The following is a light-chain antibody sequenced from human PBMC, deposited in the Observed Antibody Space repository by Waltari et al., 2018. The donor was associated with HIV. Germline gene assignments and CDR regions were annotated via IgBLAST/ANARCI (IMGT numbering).Light chain of an antibody. J-gene: IGKJ2*01. V-gene: IGKV1-39*01. Sequence: DIQMTQSPSSLSASVGDSVTITCRASQSISSHLNWYQENPGKAPKALIYAASSLQSEVPSRFSGSGSVTDFTLIISNLQPEDFATYYCQQSYITPYTFGQGTKLEI. CDR3: QQSYITPYT. CDR1: QSISSH. CDR2: AAS.